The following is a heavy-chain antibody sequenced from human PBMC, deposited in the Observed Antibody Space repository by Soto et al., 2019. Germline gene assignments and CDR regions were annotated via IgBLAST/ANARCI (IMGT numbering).Heavy chain of an antibody. Sequence: SETLSLTCAVSGGSISSSNWWSWVRQPPGKGLEWIGEIYHSGSTNYNPSLKSRVTISVDKSKNQFSLKLSSVTAADTAVYYCARVSSGYDPARIDYWGQGTLVTVSS. D-gene: IGHD5-12*01. CDR3: ARVSSGYDPARIDY. V-gene: IGHV4-4*02. CDR1: GGSISSSNW. CDR2: IYHSGST. J-gene: IGHJ4*02.